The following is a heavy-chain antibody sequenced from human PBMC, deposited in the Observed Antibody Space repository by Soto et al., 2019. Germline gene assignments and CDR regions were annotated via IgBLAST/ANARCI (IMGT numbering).Heavy chain of an antibody. D-gene: IGHD6-6*01. Sequence: SSETLSLTCTVSGGSVSSGPYYWNWIRQPPGKGLEWIGHIFYSGDTKYNPSLKNRVTISVDTSKSQFSLRLSSVTAADTAVYYCARDHSVVARTSYYLDLWGRGTLLTVYS. CDR3: ARDHSVVARTSYYLDL. CDR2: IFYSGDT. J-gene: IGHJ2*01. V-gene: IGHV4-61*01. CDR1: GGSVSSGPYY.